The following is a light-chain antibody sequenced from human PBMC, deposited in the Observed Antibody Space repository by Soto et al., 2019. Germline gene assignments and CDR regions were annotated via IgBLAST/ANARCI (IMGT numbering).Light chain of an antibody. Sequence: EIVMTQSPATLSVSPGERATLSCRASQSVSSNLAWYQQKPGQAPRLLIYGASTRATGIPARFSGSGSGTELTLTITSLPSEDFAVYYCQRYNNWPHTCGQGTKLDIK. CDR1: QSVSSN. CDR2: GAS. V-gene: IGKV3-15*01. CDR3: QRYNNWPHT. J-gene: IGKJ2*01.